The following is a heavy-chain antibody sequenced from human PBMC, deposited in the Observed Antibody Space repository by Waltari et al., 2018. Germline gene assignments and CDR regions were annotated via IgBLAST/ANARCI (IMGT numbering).Heavy chain of an antibody. CDR1: GFTFNTYT. D-gene: IGHD6-13*01. J-gene: IGHJ6*02. CDR2: ISSTSSDI. Sequence: EVQLVESGGGLVKPGGSLRLSCAASGFTFNTYTMNWVRQAPGKGLEWVSSISSTSSDIYYADSVKGRFTISRDNAESSLYLQLNSLRAEDTAVYYCAGGYSSYYGMDVWGQGTTVTVSS. V-gene: IGHV3-21*02. CDR3: AGGYSSYYGMDV.